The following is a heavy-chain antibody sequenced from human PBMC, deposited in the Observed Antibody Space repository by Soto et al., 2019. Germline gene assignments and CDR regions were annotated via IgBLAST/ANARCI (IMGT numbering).Heavy chain of an antibody. Sequence: EVQLVESGGDLVKPGGSLRLSCAASGFTFTNHNMNWVRQAPGKGLEWVSSISSSSSFRNYADSVKGRFSISRDNDKNLVYLQMDSLRAEDTAVYYCARDPPLSVLVVVATDDFWGQGTLVTVSS. CDR3: ARDPPLSVLVVVATDDF. J-gene: IGHJ4*02. V-gene: IGHV3-21*02. CDR2: ISSSSSFR. CDR1: GFTFTNHN. D-gene: IGHD2-21*01.